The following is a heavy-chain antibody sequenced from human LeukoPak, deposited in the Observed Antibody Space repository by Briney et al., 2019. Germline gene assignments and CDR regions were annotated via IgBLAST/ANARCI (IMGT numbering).Heavy chain of an antibody. V-gene: IGHV3-48*01. D-gene: IGHD5-18*01. Sequence: PGGSLRLSCAVSGFTFNSYSMNWVRQAPGKGLEWVSYIDSSSRAIYYAGSVKGRFSVSRDNAKNSLYLQMNSLRAEDTAIYYCARDHAGYDFWGQGTLVTVSS. J-gene: IGHJ4*02. CDR2: IDSSSRAI. CDR3: ARDHAGYDF. CDR1: GFTFNSYS.